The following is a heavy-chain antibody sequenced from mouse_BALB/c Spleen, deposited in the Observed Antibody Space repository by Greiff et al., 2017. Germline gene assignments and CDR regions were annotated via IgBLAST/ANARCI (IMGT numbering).Heavy chain of an antibody. D-gene: IGHD4-1*02. J-gene: IGHJ2*01. CDR1: GFTFSSYT. Sequence: EVKVEESGGGLVQPGGSLKLSCAASGFTFSSYTMSWVRQTPEKRLEWVAYISNGGGSTYYPDTVKGRFTISRDNAKNSLYLQMSSLKSEDTAMYYCARHTQLEPVYFDYWGQGTTVTVSS. CDR2: ISNGGGST. CDR3: ARHTQLEPVYFDY. V-gene: IGHV5-12-2*01.